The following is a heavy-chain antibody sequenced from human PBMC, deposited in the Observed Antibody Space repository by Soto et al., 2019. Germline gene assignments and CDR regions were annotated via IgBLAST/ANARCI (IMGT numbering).Heavy chain of an antibody. Sequence: RLSCAAPGFTFGYYWMRWVRQAPGKGMEWVANVKQDGSQKWYVDSVKGRFTISRDNAKKSLFLQMSGLRVEDTAMYYCATELYDSSGSFDYWGQGTLVTVSS. CDR1: GFTFGYYW. V-gene: IGHV3-7*04. CDR3: ATELYDSSGSFDY. D-gene: IGHD3-22*01. J-gene: IGHJ4*02. CDR2: VKQDGSQK.